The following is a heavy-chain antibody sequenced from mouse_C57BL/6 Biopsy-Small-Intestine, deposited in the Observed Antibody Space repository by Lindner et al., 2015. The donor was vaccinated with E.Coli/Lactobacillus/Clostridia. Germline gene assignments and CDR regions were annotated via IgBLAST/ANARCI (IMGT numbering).Heavy chain of an antibody. V-gene: IGHV1-19*01. CDR3: ARYDSYYSYSFAY. Sequence: VQLQESGPELVKPGASVKMSCKASGYTFTDYYMNWVKQSHGKSLEWIGRVNPTNGNTTFNQKFMGKATLTVDKSLSTAYMQLNSLTSGDSAVYYCARYDSYYSYSFAYWGQGTLVTVSA. CDR2: VNPTNGNT. J-gene: IGHJ3*01. CDR1: GYTFTDYY. D-gene: IGHD2-12*01.